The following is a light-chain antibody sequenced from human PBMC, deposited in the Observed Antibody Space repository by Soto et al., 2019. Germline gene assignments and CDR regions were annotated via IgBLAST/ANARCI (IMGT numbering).Light chain of an antibody. CDR1: VGL. Sequence: QSVLTQPASVSGSPGQSITISCTGTVGLVSWYQQHPGKVPKLIIYDDTKRPPGVSSRFSGSKSGNTASLTISGLQTEDEADYYCNSFRVSHLYVFGTGTKVTVL. J-gene: IGLJ1*01. V-gene: IGLV2-14*02. CDR2: DDT. CDR3: NSFRVSHLYV.